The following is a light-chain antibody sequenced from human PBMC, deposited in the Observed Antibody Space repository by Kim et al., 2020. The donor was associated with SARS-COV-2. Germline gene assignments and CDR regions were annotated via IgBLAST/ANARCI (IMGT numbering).Light chain of an antibody. CDR2: YAS. CDR3: QQSYSLPYS. CDR1: QNIVSQ. V-gene: IGKV1-39*01. Sequence: DIQMTQSPSSLSASVGDRVTITCRASQNIVSQLNWYQQKPGKAPKVVIYYASSLESGVPSRFSGSGSGTDFTLTISSLQPEDFVTYYCQQSYSLPYSFGQGTKLET. J-gene: IGKJ2*03.